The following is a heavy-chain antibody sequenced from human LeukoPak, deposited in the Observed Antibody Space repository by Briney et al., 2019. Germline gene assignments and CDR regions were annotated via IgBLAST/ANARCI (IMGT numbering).Heavy chain of an antibody. D-gene: IGHD3-10*01. Sequence: AGGSLRLSCAASGFTFIGYWMSWVRQAPGKGLEYVANIKEDGSEKYYVDSVKGRFTISRDNAKNTLYLQMNSLRAEDTAVYYCARGRAGNYYNHNDYWGQGTLVTVSS. CDR3: ARGRAGNYYNHNDY. CDR2: IKEDGSEK. V-gene: IGHV3-7*04. J-gene: IGHJ4*02. CDR1: GFTFIGYW.